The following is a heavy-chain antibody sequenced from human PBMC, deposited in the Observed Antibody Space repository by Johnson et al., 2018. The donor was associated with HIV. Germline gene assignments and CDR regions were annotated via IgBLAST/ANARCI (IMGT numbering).Heavy chain of an antibody. D-gene: IGHD3-22*01. J-gene: IGHJ3*02. V-gene: IGHV3-30*18. CDR2: ISSDCSKT. Sequence: QVQPVESGGGVVQPGRSLRLFCAASGFTFSAYGMHWVRQAPGKGLDWVTLISSDCSKTYYADFVKGRLTVSRDNVENTLYLQMNRLRVEDAAVYYCTKLTTGLTPSNDAFDIWGQGTMITVSS. CDR3: TKLTTGLTPSNDAFDI. CDR1: GFTFSAYG.